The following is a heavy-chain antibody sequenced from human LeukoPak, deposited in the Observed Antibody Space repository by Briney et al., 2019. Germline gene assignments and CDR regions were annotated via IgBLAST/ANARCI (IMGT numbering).Heavy chain of an antibody. D-gene: IGHD3-22*01. J-gene: IGHJ4*02. Sequence: PGGSLRLSCAASGFTFSSYEMNWVRQAPGKGQEWVSYISSSGSTIYCADSVKGRFTISRDNAKNSLYLQMNSLRAEDTAVYYCARDFYYDSSGYLDYWGQGTLVTVSS. CDR1: GFTFSSYE. CDR3: ARDFYYDSSGYLDY. CDR2: ISSSGSTI. V-gene: IGHV3-48*03.